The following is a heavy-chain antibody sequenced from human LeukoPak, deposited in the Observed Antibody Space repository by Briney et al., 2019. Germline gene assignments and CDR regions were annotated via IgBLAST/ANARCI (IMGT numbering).Heavy chain of an antibody. CDR2: ISYDGSNK. CDR3: ASLLSPNHSFDY. V-gene: IGHV3-30-3*01. CDR1: GFTFSSYA. D-gene: IGHD1-14*01. J-gene: IGHJ4*02. Sequence: GGPLRLSCAASGFTFSSYAMHWVRQAPGKGLEWVAVISYDGSNKYYADSVKGRFTISRDNSKNTLYLQMNSLRAEDTAVYYCASLLSPNHSFDYWGQGTLVTVSS.